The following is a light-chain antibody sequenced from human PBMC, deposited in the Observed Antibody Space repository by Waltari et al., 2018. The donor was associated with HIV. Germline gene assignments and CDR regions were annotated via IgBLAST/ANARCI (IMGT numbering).Light chain of an antibody. CDR3: LTYVSDSGTWK. J-gene: IGLJ3*02. CDR1: NIDVGNYNL. Sequence: QSPLTQPASVSGNPGQSVTITCTGTNIDVGNYNLVSWYQQHPGKAPKLLIYDGSKRPSGVSSRFSGSKSGYWASLTISGLLTEDESYYYCLTYVSDSGTWKFGGGTYLTV. V-gene: IGLV2-23*01. CDR2: DGS.